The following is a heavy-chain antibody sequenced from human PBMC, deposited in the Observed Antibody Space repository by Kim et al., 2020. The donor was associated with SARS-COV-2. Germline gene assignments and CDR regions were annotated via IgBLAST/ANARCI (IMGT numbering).Heavy chain of an antibody. J-gene: IGHJ2*01. CDR2: ISWNSGSI. V-gene: IGHV3-9*01. CDR1: GFTFDDYA. D-gene: IGHD1-26*01. CDR3: AKAGSWSYTSGYFDL. Sequence: GGSLRLSCAASGFTFDDYAMHWVRQAPGKGLEWVSGISWNSGSIGYADSVKGRFTISRDNAKNSLYLQMNSLRAEDTALYYCAKAGSWSYTSGYFDLWGR.